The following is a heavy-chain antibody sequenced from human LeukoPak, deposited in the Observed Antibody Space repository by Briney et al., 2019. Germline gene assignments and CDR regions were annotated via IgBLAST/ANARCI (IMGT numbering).Heavy chain of an antibody. Sequence: ASVKVSCKASGYTFTSYDISWVRQAPGQGLEWTGWISAYNGNTNYAQKFQGRVTMTRNTSISTAYMELSSLRSEDTAVYYCARGSHVAYYYGSGSLNWFDPWGQGTLVTVSS. CDR2: ISAYNGNT. CDR3: ARGSHVAYYYGSGSLNWFDP. V-gene: IGHV1-18*01. D-gene: IGHD3-10*01. J-gene: IGHJ5*02. CDR1: GYTFTSYD.